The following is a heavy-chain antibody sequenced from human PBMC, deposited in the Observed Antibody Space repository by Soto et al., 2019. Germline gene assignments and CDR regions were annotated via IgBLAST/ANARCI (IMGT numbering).Heavy chain of an antibody. CDR3: VASSSSYYFEY. V-gene: IGHV3-53*01. J-gene: IGHJ4*01. CDR1: GLSVTTNS. CDR2: FYTGRST. Sequence: EVHLVESGGGLIQPGGSLRLSCAASGLSVTTNSMSRVRQRPGKGLVWLSFFYTGRSTNYAPSVEGRFTISREDSKNTIYFQMNSLRAEDTAVYYCVASSSSYYFEYWGHGTLVTVSS.